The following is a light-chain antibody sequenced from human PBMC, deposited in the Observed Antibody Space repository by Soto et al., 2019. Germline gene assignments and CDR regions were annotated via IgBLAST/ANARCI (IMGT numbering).Light chain of an antibody. Sequence: QSVLTQPASVSVSPGQSITISCTGTSSDVGTYNYVSWYQQHPGKAPKLIIYEVSNRPSGVSNRFSGSKSGNTASLTISGLQAEDEADYYCSSYTSGTDYVFGTGTKVTVL. CDR1: SSDVGTYNY. J-gene: IGLJ1*01. CDR2: EVS. CDR3: SSYTSGTDYV. V-gene: IGLV2-14*01.